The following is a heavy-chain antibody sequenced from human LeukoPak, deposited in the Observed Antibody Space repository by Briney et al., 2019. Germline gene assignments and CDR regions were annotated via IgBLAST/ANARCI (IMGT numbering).Heavy chain of an antibody. CDR3: ASHSGSYPFKIYYYYGMDV. Sequence: SVKLSCNASGGTFSSYAISCVRHAPRQGLERMGRIIPIIGIANYAQKFEGRVPITADKSTSTAYMELSSLRSEDTAVYYCASHSGSYPFKIYYYYGMDVWGQGTTVTVSS. D-gene: IGHD1-26*01. J-gene: IGHJ6*02. CDR1: GGTFSSYA. CDR2: IIPIIGIA. V-gene: IGHV1-69*04.